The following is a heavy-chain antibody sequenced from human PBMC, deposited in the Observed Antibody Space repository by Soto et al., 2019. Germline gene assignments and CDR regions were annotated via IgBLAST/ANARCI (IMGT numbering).Heavy chain of an antibody. CDR1: GFTFSTYA. J-gene: IGHJ4*02. V-gene: IGHV3-23*01. CDR2: ISGSGGST. D-gene: IGHD1-26*01. CDR3: AKDLGSSGSYHGIYFDS. Sequence: EVQLLESGGGLVQPGGSLRLSCAASGFTFSTYAMNWVRQAPGKGLEWVSTISGSGGSTYYADSVKGRFTISRDNSKNTLYLQTNSLRAEDTALYYCAKDLGSSGSYHGIYFDSLGQGTLVTVSS.